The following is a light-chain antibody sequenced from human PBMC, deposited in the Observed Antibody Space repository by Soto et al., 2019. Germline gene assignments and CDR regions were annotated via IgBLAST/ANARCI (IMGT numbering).Light chain of an antibody. J-gene: IGKJ1*01. V-gene: IGKV1-5*01. CDR3: QQCHRYLT. Sequence: DIQLTQSPSTLSASVGDRVNMTCRASQSISDWLAWYQQKPGKAPKLLISGASSLQSGVPSRFSGSASGTEFTLTISSLQPDDIAAYYCQQCHRYLTFGQGTKVDIK. CDR2: GAS. CDR1: QSISDW.